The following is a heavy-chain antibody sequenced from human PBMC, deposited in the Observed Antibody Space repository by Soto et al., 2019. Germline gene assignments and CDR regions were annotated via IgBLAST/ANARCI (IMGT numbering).Heavy chain of an antibody. D-gene: IGHD2-15*01. Sequence: QITLKESGPTLVKPTQTLTLTCKFSGFSLNTSGVGVGWIRQPPGKALEWLAIIYWDDNKRYSPSLKSRLTITKDTSKTQVVLIMTNLDPVDTATYYCAYSGVGNSFRYWGQGTLVIVSS. CDR1: GFSLNTSGVG. CDR2: IYWDDNK. V-gene: IGHV2-5*02. CDR3: AYSGVGNSFRY. J-gene: IGHJ4*02.